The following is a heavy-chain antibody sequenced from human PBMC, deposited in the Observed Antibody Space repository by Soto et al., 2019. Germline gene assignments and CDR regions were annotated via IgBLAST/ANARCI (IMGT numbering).Heavy chain of an antibody. J-gene: IGHJ3*02. Sequence: GASVKVSCKASGGTFSSYTISWVRQAPGQGLLLMGRIIPIFGIANYAQKFQGRVTITADISTSTAYLELSSLRSEDTAVYYCARSAPGYSSGWHDAFDIWGQGTMVTVSS. CDR3: ARSAPGYSSGWHDAFDI. CDR2: IIPIFGIA. V-gene: IGHV1-69*02. D-gene: IGHD6-19*01. CDR1: GGTFSSYT.